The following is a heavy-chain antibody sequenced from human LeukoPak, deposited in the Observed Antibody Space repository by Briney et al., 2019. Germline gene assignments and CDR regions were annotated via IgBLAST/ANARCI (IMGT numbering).Heavy chain of an antibody. CDR2: INPSGGST. CDR3: ARAPRNSSTMLDF. Sequence: ASVKVSRKASGYTFTSYYMHWVRQAPGQGLEWMGIINPSGGSTSYAQKFQGRVTMTRDTSTSTAYMDLSSLRSEDTAVYHCARAPRNSSTMLDFWGQGTLVTISS. CDR1: GYTFTSYY. V-gene: IGHV1-46*01. J-gene: IGHJ4*02. D-gene: IGHD6-13*01.